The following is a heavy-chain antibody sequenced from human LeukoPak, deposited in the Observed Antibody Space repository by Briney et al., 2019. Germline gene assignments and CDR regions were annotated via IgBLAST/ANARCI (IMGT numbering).Heavy chain of an antibody. CDR2: MSSDGSSR. Sequence: GRSLRLSCAASGVTFSSYAMHWVRQAPGKGLEWVAVMSSDGSSRYYADSVKGRFTISKDNSKDTVYLQMNSLRAEDTAVYYCARDLDNWGQGTLVTVSS. CDR3: ARDLDN. J-gene: IGHJ4*02. V-gene: IGHV3-30-3*01. CDR1: GVTFSSYA.